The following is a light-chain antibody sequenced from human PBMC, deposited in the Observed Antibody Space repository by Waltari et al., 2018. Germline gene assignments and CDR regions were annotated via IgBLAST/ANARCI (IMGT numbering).Light chain of an antibody. V-gene: IGLV2-14*03. CDR3: SSYTNRATKWL. J-gene: IGLJ2*01. CDR2: QVT. CDR1: RTDIGTYNF. Sequence: QADLSQPASVSGSLGQSITLSCTGSRTDIGTYNFVSWYQQYPGRPPKLIIYQVTSRHSGVSDRFSGSKSGNTASLLISGLQPEDEAHYYCSSYTNRATKWLFGGGTKLTVL.